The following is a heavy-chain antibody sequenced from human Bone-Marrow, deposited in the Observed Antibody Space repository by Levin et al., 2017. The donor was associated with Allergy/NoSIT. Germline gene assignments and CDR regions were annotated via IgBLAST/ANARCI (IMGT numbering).Heavy chain of an antibody. D-gene: IGHD6-19*01. CDR2: IYSTASS. CDR3: ARAGDWESSVWYGTKDYAMEF. CDR1: GVSINNYF. Sequence: KSSETLSLTCNVSGVSINNYFWSWIRQPPGKGLEWIGYIYSTASSSYNPSLKNRVTMSIETSKNQVSLKLRSVTAADTAVYYCARAGDWESSVWYGTKDYAMEFWGKGTTVTVSS. V-gene: IGHV4-59*01. J-gene: IGHJ6*04.